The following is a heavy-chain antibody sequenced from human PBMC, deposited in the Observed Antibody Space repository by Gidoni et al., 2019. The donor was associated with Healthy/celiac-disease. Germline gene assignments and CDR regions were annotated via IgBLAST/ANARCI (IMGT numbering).Heavy chain of an antibody. J-gene: IGHJ5*02. CDR2: INHSGST. CDR3: ARGDNDILTGYYRRGWFDP. D-gene: IGHD3-9*01. Sequence: QVQLQQWGAGLLKPSETLSLTCAVYGGSFSGYYWRWIRQPPGKGLEWIGEINHSGSTNYNPSLKSRVTISVDTSKNQFSLKLSSVTAADTAVYYCARGDNDILTGYYRRGWFDPWGQGTLVTVSS. CDR1: GGSFSGYY. V-gene: IGHV4-34*01.